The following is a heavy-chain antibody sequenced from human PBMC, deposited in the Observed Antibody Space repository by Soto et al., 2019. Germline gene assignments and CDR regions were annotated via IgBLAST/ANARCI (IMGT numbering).Heavy chain of an antibody. CDR2: IDPSGSYT. Sequence: GESLKISCEASGYSFTNNWISWVRQMPGKGLEWMGRIDPSGSYTTYSPSFQGHVTISVDKSINTAYLQWNSLKASDSAMYYCARLWDSSGSDYWGQGTLVTVSS. V-gene: IGHV5-10-1*01. J-gene: IGHJ4*02. D-gene: IGHD3-22*01. CDR1: GYSFTNNW. CDR3: ARLWDSSGSDY.